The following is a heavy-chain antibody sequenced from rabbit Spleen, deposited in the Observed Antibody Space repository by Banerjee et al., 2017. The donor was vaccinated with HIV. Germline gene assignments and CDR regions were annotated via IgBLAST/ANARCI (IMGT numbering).Heavy chain of an antibody. V-gene: IGHV1S45*01. D-gene: IGHD8-1*01. CDR2: IAAGSSGST. J-gene: IGHJ6*01. CDR1: GFSFSSSYW. Sequence: QEQLEESGGDLVKPEGSLTLTCTASGFSFSSSYWICWVRQAPGKGLEWIGCIAAGSSGSTYSATWAKGRITISKTSSTTVTLQMTSLTAADTATYFCARDAGTSFSTYGMDLWGPGTLVTVS. CDR3: ARDAGTSFSTYGMDL.